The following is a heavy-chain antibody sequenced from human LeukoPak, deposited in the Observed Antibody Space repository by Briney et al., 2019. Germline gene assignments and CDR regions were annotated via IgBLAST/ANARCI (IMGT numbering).Heavy chain of an antibody. CDR1: GYISTSYG. CDR3: ARTIRDSTSWYIDY. V-gene: IGHV1-18*01. J-gene: IGHJ4*02. Sequence: ASVKVSCKASGYISTSYGISWVRQAPGQGLEWMGWISAYNGNTNYAQKVQGRVTMATDTSTSTAYMELRSLRSDDTAVYYCARTIRDSTSWYIDYWGQGTLVTVSS. CDR2: ISAYNGNT. D-gene: IGHD6-13*01.